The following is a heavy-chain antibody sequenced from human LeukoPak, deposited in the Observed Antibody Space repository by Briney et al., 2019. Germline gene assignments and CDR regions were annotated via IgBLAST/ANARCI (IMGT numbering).Heavy chain of an antibody. V-gene: IGHV3-74*01. Sequence: PGGSLRLSCAASGFTFSTYWMHWVRQAPGKGLVWVSRIKSDGSTNYADSVKGRFTISRDNAKNTVSRQMNSLRPEDTGVYYCARAPSEIGGYYPEYFRHWGQGTLVTVSS. D-gene: IGHD3-22*01. CDR1: GFTFSTYW. CDR2: IKSDGST. J-gene: IGHJ1*01. CDR3: ARAPSEIGGYYPEYFRH.